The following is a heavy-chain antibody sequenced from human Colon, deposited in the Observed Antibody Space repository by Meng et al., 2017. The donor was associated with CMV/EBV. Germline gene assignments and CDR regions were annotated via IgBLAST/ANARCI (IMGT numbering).Heavy chain of an antibody. Sequence: GESLKISCAASGFTFSDYYMGWVRQAPGKGLEWVSYISSSATSLFYADSVRGRFTISRDNANNSLDLQMNSLGAEDTAVYYCARIWDDFWSGYRYYFYAMDVWGQGTAVTVSS. CDR1: GFTFSDYY. J-gene: IGHJ6*02. V-gene: IGHV3-11*01. CDR2: ISSSATSL. D-gene: IGHD3-3*01. CDR3: ARIWDDFWSGYRYYFYAMDV.